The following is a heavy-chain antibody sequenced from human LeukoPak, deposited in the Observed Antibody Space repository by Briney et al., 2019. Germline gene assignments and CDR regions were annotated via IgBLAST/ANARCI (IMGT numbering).Heavy chain of an antibody. CDR3: ARDSSSWSKDNWFDP. D-gene: IGHD6-13*01. CDR2: INPSSGSS. V-gene: IGHV1-46*01. Sequence: ASVKVSCKASGYTFTSYYMHWVRQAPGQGLEWMGIINPSSGSSSYAQKFQGRVTMTRDTSTSTVYMDLSGLGSEDTAVYYCARDSSSWSKDNWFDPWGQGTLVTVSS. J-gene: IGHJ5*02. CDR1: GYTFTSYY.